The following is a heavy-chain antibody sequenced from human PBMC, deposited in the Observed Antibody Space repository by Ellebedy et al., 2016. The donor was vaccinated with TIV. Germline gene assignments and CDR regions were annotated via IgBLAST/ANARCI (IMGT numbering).Heavy chain of an antibody. J-gene: IGHJ6*02. Sequence: AASVKVSCKASGYTFTSYGISWVRQAPGQGLEWMGWISAYNGNTNYAQKLQGRVTMTTDTSTSTAYMELRSLRSDDTAVYYCAREGRDYGLEDYYNRKDVWGQGTTVTVSS. V-gene: IGHV1-18*01. CDR1: GYTFTSYG. D-gene: IGHD4-17*01. CDR3: AREGRDYGLEDYYNRKDV. CDR2: ISAYNGNT.